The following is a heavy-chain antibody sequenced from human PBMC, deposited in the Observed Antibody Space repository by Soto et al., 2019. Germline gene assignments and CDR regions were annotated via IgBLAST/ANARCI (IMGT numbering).Heavy chain of an antibody. V-gene: IGHV3-33*01. CDR2: IWYDGSNK. D-gene: IGHD6-13*01. CDR1: GFTFSSYG. CDR3: ARDSYSSSWYRFHYGMDV. Sequence: PGGSLRLSCAASGFTFSSYGMHWVRQAPGKGLEWVAVIWYDGSNKYYADSVKGRFTISRDNSKNTLYLQMNSLRAEDTAVYYCARDSYSSSWYRFHYGMDVWGQGTTVTVSS. J-gene: IGHJ6*02.